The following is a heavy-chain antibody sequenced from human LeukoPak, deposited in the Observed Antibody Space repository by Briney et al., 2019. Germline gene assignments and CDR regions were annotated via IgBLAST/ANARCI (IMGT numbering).Heavy chain of an antibody. CDR3: ARETRGYSGYDRGVSDY. D-gene: IGHD5-12*01. V-gene: IGHV4-30-4*07. Sequence: SETLSLTCAVSGGSIRSWGYLWSCIRQPPGRVGEWSGYSYYSGSTYYNPALKSRVPISVDTPQTQFSLELSSVPAADPAVYYRARETRGYSGYDRGVSDYWGQGTLVTVSS. CDR2: SYYSGST. CDR1: GGSIRSWGYL. J-gene: IGHJ4*02.